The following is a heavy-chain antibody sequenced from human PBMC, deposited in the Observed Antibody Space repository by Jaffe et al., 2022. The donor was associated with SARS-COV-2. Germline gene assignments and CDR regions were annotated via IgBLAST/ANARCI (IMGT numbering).Heavy chain of an antibody. J-gene: IGHJ4*02. V-gene: IGHV3-30*04. CDR2: ISYDESKK. Sequence: QVQLVESGGGVVQPGRSLRLSCAASGFTFSNYAMNWVRQAPGKGLEWVAVISYDESKKYYADSVKGRFTIFRDNSKNTLYLQMNSLRAEDTAVYYCARDMEDILTGYYLAYWGQGTLVTVSS. CDR3: ARDMEDILTGYYLAY. D-gene: IGHD3-9*01. CDR1: GFTFSNYA.